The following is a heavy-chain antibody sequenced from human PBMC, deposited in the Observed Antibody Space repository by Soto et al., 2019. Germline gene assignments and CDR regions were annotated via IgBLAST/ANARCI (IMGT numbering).Heavy chain of an antibody. CDR3: ARVSDQGGTYIPDVFEV. Sequence: PGGSLRLSCAASEFTFSSYSMNWVRHAPGKGLEWVSYISSSSSATYYADSVKGRFTISRDNAENSLYLQMNSLRDEDTAVYYCARVSDQGGTYIPDVFEVWGQGTMVTVSS. V-gene: IGHV3-48*02. J-gene: IGHJ3*01. D-gene: IGHD1-26*01. CDR2: ISSSSSAT. CDR1: EFTFSSYS.